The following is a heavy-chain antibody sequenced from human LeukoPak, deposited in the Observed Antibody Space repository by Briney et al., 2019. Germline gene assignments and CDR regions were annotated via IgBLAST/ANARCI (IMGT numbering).Heavy chain of an antibody. J-gene: IGHJ4*02. V-gene: IGHV4-34*11. CDR2: IYSTGSP. CDR3: ARERQWLVPDY. CDR1: GGSVGDYY. D-gene: IGHD6-19*01. Sequence: SETLSLTCPLYGGSVGDYYWSWIRQSPGKGLGWIGYIYSTGSPTYNPCLRGRGTLSADTSKNQFSLNLGSVTAGARAVYYGARERQWLVPDYWGEGTLVTVSS.